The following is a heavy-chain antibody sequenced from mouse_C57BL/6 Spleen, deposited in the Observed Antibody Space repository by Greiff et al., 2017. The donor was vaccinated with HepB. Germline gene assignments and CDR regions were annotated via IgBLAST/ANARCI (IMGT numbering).Heavy chain of an antibody. CDR2: IDPSDSYT. Sequence: QVQLQQPGAELVMPGASVKLSCKASGYTFTSYWMHWVKQRPGQGLEWIGEIDPSDSYTNYNQKFKGKSTLTVDKSSSTAYMQLSSLTSEDSAVYYCARRDEGFAYWGQGTLVTVSA. CDR1: GYTFTSYW. V-gene: IGHV1-69*01. J-gene: IGHJ3*01. D-gene: IGHD3-3*01. CDR3: ARRDEGFAY.